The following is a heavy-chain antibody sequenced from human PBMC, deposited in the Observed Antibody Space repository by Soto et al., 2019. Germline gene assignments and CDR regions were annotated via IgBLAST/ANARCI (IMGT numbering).Heavy chain of an antibody. CDR3: ARSDSGTLSFDF. J-gene: IGHJ4*02. CDR1: GGSIRSYY. CDR2: IYYGANA. D-gene: IGHD1-26*01. Sequence: PSETLCLTCSVSGGSIRSYYWSWIRQPPGKGLEWMGYIYYGANANYNPSLKSRVTTSVDMSKNQFSLKVTSVTAADTAVYYCARSDSGTLSFDFWGQGTLVTVPQ. V-gene: IGHV4-59*01.